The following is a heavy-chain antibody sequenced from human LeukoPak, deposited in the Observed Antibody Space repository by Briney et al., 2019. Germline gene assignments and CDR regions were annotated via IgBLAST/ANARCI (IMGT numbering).Heavy chain of an antibody. Sequence: SVKVSCKASGGTFTIYATSWVRQAPGQGLEWMGGIIPIFGTANYAQKFQGRVTITADESTSTAYMELSSLRSEDTAVYYCARGRSPLGQQLNNWFDPWGQGTLVTVSS. V-gene: IGHV1-69*01. CDR3: ARGRSPLGQQLNNWFDP. D-gene: IGHD6-13*01. J-gene: IGHJ5*02. CDR2: IIPIFGTA. CDR1: GGTFTIYA.